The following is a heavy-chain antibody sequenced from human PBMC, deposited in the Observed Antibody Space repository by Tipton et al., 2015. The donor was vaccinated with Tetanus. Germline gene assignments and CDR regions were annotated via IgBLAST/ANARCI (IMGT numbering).Heavy chain of an antibody. J-gene: IGHJ5*02. V-gene: IGHV4-59*01. CDR2: ISYSGST. Sequence: TLSLTCAVYGGSLSRYYWTWIRQPPGKGLEWIGYISYSGSTNSNYSLKSRITISQDTSKNQFSLKLTSVTAADTAVYYCARANYDFPKKGPFDPWGQGTLVIVSS. CDR1: GGSLSRYY. D-gene: IGHD3-3*01. CDR3: ARANYDFPKKGPFDP.